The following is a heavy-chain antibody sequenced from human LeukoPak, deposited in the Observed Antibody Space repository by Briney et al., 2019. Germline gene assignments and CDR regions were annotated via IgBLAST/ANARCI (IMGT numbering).Heavy chain of an antibody. CDR3: ARHEVDSSSWYHYFDY. V-gene: IGHV4-38-2*01. J-gene: IGHJ4*02. Sequence: GSLRLSCAASGFTLSSFRMSWVRQPPGKGLEWIGSIYYSGTTYYNPSLKSRVTISIDTPKNEVSLKVPSVTAADTAVYYCARHEVDSSSWYHYFDYWGQGTLVTVSS. CDR2: IYYSGTT. CDR1: GFTLSSFR. D-gene: IGHD6-13*01.